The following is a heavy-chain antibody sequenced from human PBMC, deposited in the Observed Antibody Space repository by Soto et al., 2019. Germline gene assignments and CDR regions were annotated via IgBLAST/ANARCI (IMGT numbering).Heavy chain of an antibody. Sequence: EVQLLESGGGLVQPGGSLRLSCAASGFTFSSYAMSWVRQAPGKGLEWVSAISGSGGSTYYADSVKGRFTISRDNSKNTLYLQMNSLRAEDTAVYYCEKEGIAAAGHNLYFDYWGQGTLVTVSS. V-gene: IGHV3-23*01. D-gene: IGHD6-13*01. J-gene: IGHJ4*02. CDR2: ISGSGGST. CDR3: EKEGIAAAGHNLYFDY. CDR1: GFTFSSYA.